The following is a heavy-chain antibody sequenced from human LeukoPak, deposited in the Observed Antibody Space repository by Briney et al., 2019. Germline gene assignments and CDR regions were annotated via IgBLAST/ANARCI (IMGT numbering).Heavy chain of an antibody. CDR1: GFTFSSYA. D-gene: IGHD3-22*01. J-gene: IGHJ4*02. CDR3: AKDYYYDSSGYFTDY. CDR2: ISGSGGST. V-gene: IGHV3-23*01. Sequence: PGGSLRLSCAASGFTFSSYAMSWVRQAPGKGLEWVSAISGSGGSTYYADSVKGRSTISRDNSKNTLYLQMNSLRAEDTAVYYCAKDYYYDSSGYFTDYWGQGTLVTVSS.